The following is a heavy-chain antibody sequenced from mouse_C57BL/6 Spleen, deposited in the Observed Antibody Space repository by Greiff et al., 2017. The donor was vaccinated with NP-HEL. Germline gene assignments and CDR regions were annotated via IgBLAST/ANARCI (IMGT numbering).Heavy chain of an antibody. CDR3: ARDHYGSSYDAMDY. J-gene: IGHJ4*01. V-gene: IGHV5-17*01. D-gene: IGHD1-1*01. CDR1: GFTFSDYG. Sequence: EVQLVESGGGLVKPGGSLKLSCAASGFTFSDYGMHWVRQAPEKGLEWVAYISSGSSTIYYADTVKGRFTISRDNAKNTLFLQMTSLRSEDTAMYYCARDHYGSSYDAMDYWGQGTSVTVSA. CDR2: ISSGSSTI.